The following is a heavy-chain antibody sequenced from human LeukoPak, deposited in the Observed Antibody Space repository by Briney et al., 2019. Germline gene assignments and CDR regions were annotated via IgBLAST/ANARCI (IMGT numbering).Heavy chain of an antibody. CDR1: GYTFTSYY. V-gene: IGHV1-46*01. J-gene: IGHJ4*02. Sequence: ASVKVSCKSSGYTFTSYYMHWVRQAPGQGLEWMGIINPSGGSTSYAQKFQGRVTMTRDTSTSTVYMELSSLRSEDTAVYYCARDIVGATGFDYWGQGTLVTVSS. CDR3: ARDIVGATGFDY. CDR2: INPSGGST. D-gene: IGHD1-26*01.